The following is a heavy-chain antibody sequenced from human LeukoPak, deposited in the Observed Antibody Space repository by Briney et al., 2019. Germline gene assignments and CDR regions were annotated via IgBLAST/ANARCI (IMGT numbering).Heavy chain of an antibody. V-gene: IGHV4-59*08. Sequence: SETLSLTCTVSGGSITGYYWSWIRQPPGKGLEWVGYIFPSGSTNYNPSLKSRVTISLDTSKSQFSLKLISVTASDTAVYYCARLTKFLTTYYPTPWGQGTLVTVSS. CDR2: IFPSGST. CDR3: ARLTKFLTTYYPTP. CDR1: GGSITGYY. D-gene: IGHD2/OR15-2a*01. J-gene: IGHJ5*02.